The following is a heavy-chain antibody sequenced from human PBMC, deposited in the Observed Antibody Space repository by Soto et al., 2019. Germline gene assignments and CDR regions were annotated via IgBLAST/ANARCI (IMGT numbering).Heavy chain of an antibody. Sequence: PSVKVSCKASGGTFSNYAIDWVRQAPGQGLEWMGGIIPIFGAANYAQKFQGRITITADESTSTAYMELRSLRSEDTAVYYCARCVHYDSRGYYYFYWGHETMLILSS. CDR3: ARCVHYDSRGYYYFY. D-gene: IGHD3-22*01. V-gene: IGHV1-69*01. CDR2: IIPIFGAA. CDR1: GGTFSNYA. J-gene: IGHJ4*01.